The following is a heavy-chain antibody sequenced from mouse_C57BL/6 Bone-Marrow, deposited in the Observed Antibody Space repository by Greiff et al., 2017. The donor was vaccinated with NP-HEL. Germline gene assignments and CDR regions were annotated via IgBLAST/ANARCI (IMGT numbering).Heavy chain of an antibody. J-gene: IGHJ4*01. CDR1: GYTFTSYW. CDR3: ASGDYDGYAMDY. V-gene: IGHV1-52*01. Sequence: QVQLQQPGAELVRPGSSVKLSCKASGYTFTSYWMHWVKQRPIQGLEWIGNIDPSDSETHYNQKFKDKATLTVDKSSSTAYMQLSSLTSEDSAVYYCASGDYDGYAMDYWGHGTSVTVSS. D-gene: IGHD2-4*01. CDR2: IDPSDSET.